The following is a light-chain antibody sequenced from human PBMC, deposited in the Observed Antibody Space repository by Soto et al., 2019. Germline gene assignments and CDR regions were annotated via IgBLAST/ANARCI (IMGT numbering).Light chain of an antibody. CDR1: QRVGGNY. CDR3: KQYDTLPRT. J-gene: IGKJ1*01. Sequence: EIVLMQSPGTLSLSPGQRATLSCRASQRVGGNYLAWYHQVPGQAHRLLIHGASNRATGIQDRFNGSGSGTDFTLTIRRLEPEDSAVYYCKQYDTLPRTVGQGTKVDI. V-gene: IGKV3-20*01. CDR2: GAS.